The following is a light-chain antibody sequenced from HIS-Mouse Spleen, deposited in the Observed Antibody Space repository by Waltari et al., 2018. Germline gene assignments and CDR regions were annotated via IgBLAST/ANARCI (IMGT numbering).Light chain of an antibody. CDR2: EVS. CDR1: SSDVGGYNY. CDR3: SSYAGSNNLV. J-gene: IGLJ2*01. Sequence: QSALTQPPSASGSPGQSVTISCTGTSSDVGGYNYVSWYQQHPSKAPKLMIYEVSKRPSGCPDRFCGSKSGNTASLTVSGLQAEDEADYYCSSYAGSNNLVFGAGTKLTVL. V-gene: IGLV2-8*01.